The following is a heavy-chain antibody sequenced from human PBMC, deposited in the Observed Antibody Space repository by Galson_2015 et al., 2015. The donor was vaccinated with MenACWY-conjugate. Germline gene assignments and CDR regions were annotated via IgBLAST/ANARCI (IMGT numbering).Heavy chain of an antibody. J-gene: IGHJ4*02. CDR2: ISSSSGATT. V-gene: IGHV3-23*01. CDR3: ANMAVLTTSAFDF. Sequence: SAISSSSGATTYYADSVKGRFTISRDNSRNTLFLQMDRLSAEDTAVYYCANMAVLTTSAFDFWGQGTLVTVSS. D-gene: IGHD1-1*01.